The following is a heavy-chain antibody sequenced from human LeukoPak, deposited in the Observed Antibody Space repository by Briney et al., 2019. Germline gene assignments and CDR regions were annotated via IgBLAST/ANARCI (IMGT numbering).Heavy chain of an antibody. CDR1: GYTFSNFA. J-gene: IGHJ4*02. Sequence: ASLKVSCKTSGYTFSNFAINWVRQAPGQGLEWMGWISGNNDNPNYGQKFQGRFTGTTDSSTSTAYMELRNLTFDDTAVYYCARDGTSTDDYWGQGTLVTVSS. CDR3: ARDGTSTDDY. V-gene: IGHV1-18*01. CDR2: ISGNNDNP. D-gene: IGHD2-2*01.